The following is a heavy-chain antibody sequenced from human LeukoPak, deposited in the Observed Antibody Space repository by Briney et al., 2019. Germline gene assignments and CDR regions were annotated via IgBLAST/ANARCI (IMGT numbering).Heavy chain of an antibody. CDR1: GGSFSGYY. CDR2: INHSGST. D-gene: IGHD3-9*01. V-gene: IGHV4-34*01. Sequence: SEALSLTCAVYGGSFSGYYWSWIRQPPGKGLEWIGEINHSGSTNYNPSLKSRVTISVDTSKNQFSLKLSSVTAADTAVYYCARAGRYYDILTGYYKAYYYYMDVWGKGTTVTISS. CDR3: ARAGRYYDILTGYYKAYYYYMDV. J-gene: IGHJ6*03.